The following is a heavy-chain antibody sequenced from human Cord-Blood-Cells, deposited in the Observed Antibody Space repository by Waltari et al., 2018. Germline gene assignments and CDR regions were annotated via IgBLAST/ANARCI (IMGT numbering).Heavy chain of an antibody. CDR2: IIPIFGTA. CDR1: GGTFSSYA. D-gene: IGHD6-13*01. V-gene: IGHV1-69*01. Sequence: QVQLVQSGAEVKKPGSSVKVSCKASGGTFSSYAISWVRQAPGHGHEWMGGIIPIFGTANYAQKFQGRVTITADESTSTAYMELSSLRSEDTAVYYCARDLYPIAAAGTDYYGMDVWGQGTTVTVSS. J-gene: IGHJ6*02. CDR3: ARDLYPIAAAGTDYYGMDV.